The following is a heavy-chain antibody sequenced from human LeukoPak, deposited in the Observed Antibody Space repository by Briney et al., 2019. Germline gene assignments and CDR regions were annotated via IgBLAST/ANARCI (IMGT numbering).Heavy chain of an antibody. CDR3: AIGRGGQQLGDY. V-gene: IGHV5-51*01. Sequence: GASLKISCKHSEYSFPNYCIGWVRQMPGKGLAWMGIIYPDDSDTRYSPSFQGQVTISADRSISTAYLQWSSLRASDTAMYYCAIGRGGQQLGDYWGQGTLVTVSS. D-gene: IGHD6-13*01. CDR1: EYSFPNYC. J-gene: IGHJ4*02. CDR2: IYPDDSDT.